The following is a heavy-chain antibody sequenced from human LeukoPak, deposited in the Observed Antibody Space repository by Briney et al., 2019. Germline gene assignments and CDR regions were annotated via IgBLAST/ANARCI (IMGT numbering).Heavy chain of an antibody. J-gene: IGHJ4*02. D-gene: IGHD3-22*01. CDR3: TTRGDLSLHFDY. CDR1: GYTLTELS. CDR2: FYPEDGET. V-gene: IGHV1-24*01. Sequence: ASVKVSCKVSGYTLTELSMHWVRQAPGKGLEWMGGFYPEDGETIYAQKFQGRVTMTEDTSTDTAYMQLSSLRSEDTAVYYCTTRGDLSLHFDYWGQGTLVTVSS.